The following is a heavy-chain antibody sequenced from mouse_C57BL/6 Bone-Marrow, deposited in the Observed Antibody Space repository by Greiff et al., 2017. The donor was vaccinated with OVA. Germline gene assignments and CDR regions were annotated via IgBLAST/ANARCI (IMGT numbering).Heavy chain of an antibody. CDR1: GFTFNTYA. J-gene: IGHJ1*03. CDR2: IRSKSSNYAT. Sequence: EVQGVESGGGLVQPKGSLKLSCAASGFTFNTYAMHWVRQAPGKGLEWVARIRSKSSNYATYYADSGKDRLTISRDDSQSVLYLQMNNLKTEDTAMYYCVGDNDDYAFYWYFDVWGTGTTVTVSS. CDR3: VGDNDDYAFYWYFDV. V-gene: IGHV10-3*01. D-gene: IGHD2-4*01.